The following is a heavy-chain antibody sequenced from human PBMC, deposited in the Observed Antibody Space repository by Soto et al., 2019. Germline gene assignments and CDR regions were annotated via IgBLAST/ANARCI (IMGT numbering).Heavy chain of an antibody. CDR2: ISFDGRNE. V-gene: IGHV3-30*18. CDR3: AKATSWGWLQRPMDDAFDI. CDR1: GFTFSSYG. D-gene: IGHD5-12*01. Sequence: QVQLVESGGGVVLPGKSLRLSCAASGFTFSSYGMHWVRQAPVKGLEWVAGISFDGRNEDYADSVKGRFTISRDNSKNTLNVQMNSLRPEDTAVYYCAKATSWGWLQRPMDDAFDIWGQGTMVTVSS. J-gene: IGHJ3*02.